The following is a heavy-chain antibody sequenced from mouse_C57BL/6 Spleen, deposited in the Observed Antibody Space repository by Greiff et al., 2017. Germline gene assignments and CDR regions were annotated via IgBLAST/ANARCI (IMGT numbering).Heavy chain of an antibody. Sequence: VQLKESVAELVRPGASVKLSCTASGFNIKNTYMHWVKQRPEQGLEWIGRIDPANGNTTYAPKFQGKATITADTSSNTAYLQLSSLTSEDTAIYYCALPYYGSSYYAMDYWGQGTSVTVSS. CDR1: GFNIKNTY. J-gene: IGHJ4*01. CDR2: IDPANGNT. D-gene: IGHD1-1*01. V-gene: IGHV14-3*01. CDR3: ALPYYGSSYYAMDY.